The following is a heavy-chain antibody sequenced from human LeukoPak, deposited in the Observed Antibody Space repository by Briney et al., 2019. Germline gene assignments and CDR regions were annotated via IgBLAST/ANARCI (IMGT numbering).Heavy chain of an antibody. CDR1: GGSITTTNF. Sequence: PSETLSLTGRVSGGSITTTNFWSWVRQTPGQGLEWIGEVSVSGLSDYNPSLRGRVTMSLDTSKNHLSLKLTSVTAADTAVYYCTRENAAFSPFGYWGQGILVTV. V-gene: IGHV4-4*02. CDR2: VSVSGLS. J-gene: IGHJ4*02. CDR3: TRENAAFSPFGY. D-gene: IGHD6-25*01.